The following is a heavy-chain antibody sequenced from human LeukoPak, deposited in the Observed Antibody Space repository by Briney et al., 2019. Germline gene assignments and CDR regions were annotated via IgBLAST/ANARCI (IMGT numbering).Heavy chain of an antibody. CDR2: ISSDGRDK. CDR1: GFTFNNYG. J-gene: IGHJ4*02. D-gene: IGHD5-18*01. CDR3: AKGVEGGYSSGPGAH. Sequence: GGSLRLSCSASGFTFNNYGMHWVRQAPGKGLEWVTVISSDGRDKYYADSVKGRFTISRDNSKNTLYLQMNSLRAEDTAVYYCAKGVEGGYSSGPGAHWGQGSLVTVSS. V-gene: IGHV3-30*18.